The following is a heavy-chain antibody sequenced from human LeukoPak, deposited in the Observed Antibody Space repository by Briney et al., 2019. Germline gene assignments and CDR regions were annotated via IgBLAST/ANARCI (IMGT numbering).Heavy chain of an antibody. J-gene: IGHJ4*02. D-gene: IGHD3-10*01. CDR2: ISGSGGST. CDR1: GFTFSSYA. V-gene: IGHV3-23*01. CDR3: AKYGPPRSAGSPHFDY. Sequence: GGSLRLSCAASGFTFSSYAMSWVRQAPGKGLEWVSAISGSGGSTYYADSVKGRFTISRDNSKNTLYLQMNSLRAEDTAVYYCAKYGPPRSAGSPHFDYWGQGTLVTVSS.